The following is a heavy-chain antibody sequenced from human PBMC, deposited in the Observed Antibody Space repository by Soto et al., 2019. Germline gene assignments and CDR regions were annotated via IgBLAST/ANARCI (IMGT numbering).Heavy chain of an antibody. Sequence: KPSETLSLTCAVYGGSFSGYYSSWIRQPPGKGLEWIGEINHSGSTNYNPSLKSRVTISVDTSKNQFSLKLSSVTAADTAVYYCARGHMDIVVVVAATPPGFDYWGQGTLVTVSS. V-gene: IGHV4-34*01. CDR3: ARGHMDIVVVVAATPPGFDY. CDR1: GGSFSGYY. J-gene: IGHJ4*02. D-gene: IGHD2-15*01. CDR2: INHSGST.